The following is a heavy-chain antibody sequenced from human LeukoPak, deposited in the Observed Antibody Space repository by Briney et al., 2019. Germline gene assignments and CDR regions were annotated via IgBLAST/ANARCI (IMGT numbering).Heavy chain of an antibody. V-gene: IGHV1-2*06. D-gene: IGHD5-12*01. Sequence: ASVKVSCKASGYTFTGYYMHWVRQAPGQGLEWMGRINPNSGGTNYAQKFQGRVTMTRDTSTSTVYMELSSLRSEDTAVYYCARGSITEPDYWGQGTLVTVSS. J-gene: IGHJ4*02. CDR3: ARGSITEPDY. CDR2: INPNSGGT. CDR1: GYTFTGYY.